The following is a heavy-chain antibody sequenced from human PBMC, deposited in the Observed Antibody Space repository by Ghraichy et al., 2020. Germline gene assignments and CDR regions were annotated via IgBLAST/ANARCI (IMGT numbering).Heavy chain of an antibody. V-gene: IGHV3-23*01. J-gene: IGHJ4*02. Sequence: SCTASGFTFSNYAMTWVRQAQGKGLEWVSAFSGGIPYFADSVKGRFSMSRDNSKNTLYLQMDSLRAEDTAVYYCAKYRTPAVTTIFDYWGRGTLVTVSA. CDR1: GFTFSNYA. D-gene: IGHD4-17*01. CDR3: AKYRTPAVTTIFDY. CDR2: FSGGIP.